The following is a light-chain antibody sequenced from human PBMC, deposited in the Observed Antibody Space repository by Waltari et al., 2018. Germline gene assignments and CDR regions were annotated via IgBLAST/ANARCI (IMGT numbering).Light chain of an antibody. J-gene: IGKJ1*01. V-gene: IGKV3-20*01. Sequence: EIVSTKSPGTLSLSPGERATVSCRASQSVWRNLAWYQQKPGQAPRLLIYGVSNRATGIPDRFIGSGFGTEFSLTISGLEPEDSAVYYCQHYLRLPVAFGQGTKVEIK. CDR3: QHYLRLPVA. CDR2: GVS. CDR1: QSVWRN.